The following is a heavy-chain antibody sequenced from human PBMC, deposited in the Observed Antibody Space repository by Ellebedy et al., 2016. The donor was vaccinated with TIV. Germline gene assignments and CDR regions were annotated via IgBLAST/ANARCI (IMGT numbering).Heavy chain of an antibody. CDR3: AKGRGGGSDSSAPRYYFDS. J-gene: IGHJ4*02. CDR1: GFSFSSYA. D-gene: IGHD6-19*01. Sequence: PGGSLRLSCAASGFSFSSYAMSWVRQAPGKGLEWVSGIVGSGGSRYADSVKGRFIISRDNSKRTLYLQMTSLRAEDTAVYYCAKGRGGGSDSSAPRYYFDSWGLGTLVTVSS. V-gene: IGHV3-23*01. CDR2: IVGSGGSR.